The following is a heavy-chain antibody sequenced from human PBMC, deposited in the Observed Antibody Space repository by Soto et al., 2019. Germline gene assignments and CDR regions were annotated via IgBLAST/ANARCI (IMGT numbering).Heavy chain of an antibody. V-gene: IGHV1-69*02. J-gene: IGHJ4*02. CDR2: IIPILGIA. Sequence: SVKVSCKASGGTFSSYTISWVRQAPGQGLEWMGRIIPILGIANYAQKFQGRVTITADKSTSTAYMELSSLRSEDTAVYYCATWYYYDSSGYYYTNYWGQGTLVTVSS. CDR3: ATWYYYDSSGYYYTNY. CDR1: GGTFSSYT. D-gene: IGHD3-22*01.